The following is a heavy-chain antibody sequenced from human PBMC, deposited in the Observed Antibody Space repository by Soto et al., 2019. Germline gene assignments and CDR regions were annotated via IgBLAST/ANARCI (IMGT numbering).Heavy chain of an antibody. CDR1: GFTFSSYA. Sequence: PGGSLRLSCAASGFTFSSYAMHWVRQAPGKGLEWVAVISYDGSNKYYADSVKGRFTISRDNSKNTLYLQMNSLRAEDTAVYYCARDPIVVVPAAKYYYYHYGMDVWGQGPRSPSP. CDR3: ARDPIVVVPAAKYYYYHYGMDV. CDR2: ISYDGSNK. D-gene: IGHD2-2*01. V-gene: IGHV3-30-3*01. J-gene: IGHJ6*02.